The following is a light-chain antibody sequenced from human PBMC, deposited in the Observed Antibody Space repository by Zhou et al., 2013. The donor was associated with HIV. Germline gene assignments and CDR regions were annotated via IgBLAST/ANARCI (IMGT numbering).Light chain of an antibody. V-gene: IGKV3-20*01. CDR3: QQYVL. CDR1: QNVVYTY. CDR2: GAS. J-gene: IGKJ4*01. Sequence: DIVLTQSPGTLSLSPGDRATLSCRASQNVVYTYLNWYQQKPGQAPRLLIYGASNRATGIPDRFSGSASGTDFTLTISRLEPEDFAVYFCQQYVLFGGGTKVEIK.